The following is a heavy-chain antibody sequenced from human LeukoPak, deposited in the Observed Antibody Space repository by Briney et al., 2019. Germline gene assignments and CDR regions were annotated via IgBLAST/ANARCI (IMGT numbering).Heavy chain of an antibody. Sequence: GGSLRLSCAASGFTFSSYGMHWVRQAPGKGLEWVAVIWYDGSNEYYADSVKGRFTISRDNSENTLFLQMNSLRAEDTAVYYCAKEAVPAATYYFDYWGQGTLVTVSS. CDR3: AKEAVPAATYYFDY. CDR2: IWYDGSNE. J-gene: IGHJ4*02. V-gene: IGHV3-33*06. CDR1: GFTFSSYG. D-gene: IGHD2-2*01.